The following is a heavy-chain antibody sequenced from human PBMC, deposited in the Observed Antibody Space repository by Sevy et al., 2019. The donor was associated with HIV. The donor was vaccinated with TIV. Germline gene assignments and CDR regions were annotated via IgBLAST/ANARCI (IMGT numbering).Heavy chain of an antibody. J-gene: IGHJ5*02. CDR3: VHPTMTYTGGWSWFDP. Sequence: SETLSLTCAVSGYSISRGNYWGWIRQPPGKGLEWIGNIYRSGVTYYNQSLKSRVTISKDTSKNQFSLNLSSVTAADTAIYYCVHPTMTYTGGWSWFDPWGPGTLVTVSS. V-gene: IGHV4-38-2*01. D-gene: IGHD6-19*01. CDR2: IYRSGVT. CDR1: GYSISRGNY.